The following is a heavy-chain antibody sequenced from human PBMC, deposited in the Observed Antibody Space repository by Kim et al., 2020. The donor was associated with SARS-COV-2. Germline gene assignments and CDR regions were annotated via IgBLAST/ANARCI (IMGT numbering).Heavy chain of an antibody. J-gene: IGHJ6*02. V-gene: IGHV3-30*07. D-gene: IGHD6-19*01. Sequence: DSVKGRFTISRDNSKNTLYLQMNSLRAEDTAVYYCARDQRWLGNYGMDVWGQGTTVTVSS. CDR3: ARDQRWLGNYGMDV.